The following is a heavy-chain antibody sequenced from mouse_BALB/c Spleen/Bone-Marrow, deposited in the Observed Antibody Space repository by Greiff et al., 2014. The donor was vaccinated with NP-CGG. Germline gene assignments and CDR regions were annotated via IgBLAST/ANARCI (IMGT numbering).Heavy chain of an antibody. CDR2: IDPGTGRT. CDR1: GYTFTSYW. CDR3: ARRNGYDY. V-gene: IGHV1S81*02. Sequence: VQLQQSGAELVKPGASVKLSCKASGYTFTSYWMHWVKQRPGQGLEWIGEIDPGTGRTDYNKKFKSRATLTVDKSSSTAYMHLSSLTSEDSAVYYCARRNGYDYWGQGTTLTVSS. D-gene: IGHD2-2*01. J-gene: IGHJ2*01.